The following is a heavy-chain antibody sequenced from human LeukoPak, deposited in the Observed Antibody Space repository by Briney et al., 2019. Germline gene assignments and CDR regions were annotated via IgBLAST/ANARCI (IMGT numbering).Heavy chain of an antibody. V-gene: IGHV1-69*05. CDR2: IIPIFGTA. J-gene: IGHJ4*02. CDR1: GYTFTSYG. D-gene: IGHD6-6*01. Sequence: SVNVSCKASGYTFTSYGISWVRQAAGQGLERMGGIIPIFGTANYAQKFQGRVTITTDESTSTAYMELSSLRSEDTAVYYCARGVWAYSSSSPFDYWGQGTLVTVSS. CDR3: ARGVWAYSSSSPFDY.